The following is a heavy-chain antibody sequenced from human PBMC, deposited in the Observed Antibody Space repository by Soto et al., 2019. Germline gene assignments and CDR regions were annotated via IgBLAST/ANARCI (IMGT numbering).Heavy chain of an antibody. J-gene: IGHJ6*02. CDR3: ATVTPLYYYYGMDV. CDR2: INAGNGNT. D-gene: IGHD4-17*01. Sequence: QVQLVQSGAEVKKPGASVKVPCKASGYTFTSYAMHWVRQAPGQRLEWMGWINAGNGNTKYSQKFQGRVTITRDTSASTAYMELSSLRSEDTAVYYCATVTPLYYYYGMDVWGQGSTVTVSS. V-gene: IGHV1-3*01. CDR1: GYTFTSYA.